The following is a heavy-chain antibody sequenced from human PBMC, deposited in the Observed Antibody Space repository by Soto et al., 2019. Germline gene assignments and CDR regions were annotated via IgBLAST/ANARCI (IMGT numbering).Heavy chain of an antibody. V-gene: IGHV3-7*03. CDR1: GFTFSSYW. J-gene: IGHJ4*02. CDR3: AREDSNYYFDY. Sequence: EVQLVESGGGLVQPGGSLRLSCAASGFTFSSYWMSWVRQAPGKGLEWVANIKQDGSEKYYVDSVKGRFTISRDNAKNSLYLQMNSLRAEDTAVYYRAREDSNYYFDYWGQGTLVTVSS. D-gene: IGHD4-4*01. CDR2: IKQDGSEK.